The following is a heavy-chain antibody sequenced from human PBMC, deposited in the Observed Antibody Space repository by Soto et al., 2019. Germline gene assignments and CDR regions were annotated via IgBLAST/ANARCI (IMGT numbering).Heavy chain of an antibody. CDR3: ARGSRYYDILTGYYLGGTSRGY. D-gene: IGHD3-9*01. Sequence: QVQLVQSGAEVKKPGASVKVSCKASGYTFTSYDINWVRQATGQGLEWMGWMNPNSGNTGYAQKFQGRVTMTRNTSISTAYMELSSLRSEDPAVYYCARGSRYYDILTGYYLGGTSRGYWGQGSLVTVSS. V-gene: IGHV1-8*01. CDR2: MNPNSGNT. CDR1: GYTFTSYD. J-gene: IGHJ4*02.